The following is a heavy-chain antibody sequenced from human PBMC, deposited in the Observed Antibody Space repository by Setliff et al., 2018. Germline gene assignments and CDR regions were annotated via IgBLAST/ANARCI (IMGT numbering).Heavy chain of an antibody. J-gene: IGHJ4*02. CDR1: GDSMNSGPHYY. D-gene: IGHD3-10*01. CDR3: ARGSEFYYGSGTIDS. V-gene: IGHV4-39*07. CDR2: MYSSGST. Sequence: NPSETLSLTCTVSGDSMNSGPHYYWSWIRQHPGKGLEWIGSMYSSGSTYYNPSLKSRVTMSVDISKSQFSLKLTSVTPADTALYYCARGSEFYYGSGTIDSWGQGTLVTVSS.